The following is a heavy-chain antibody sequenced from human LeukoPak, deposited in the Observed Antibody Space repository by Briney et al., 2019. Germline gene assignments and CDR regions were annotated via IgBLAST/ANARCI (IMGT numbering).Heavy chain of an antibody. CDR3: ARGEGRYYDYVWGSYRYNWFDP. J-gene: IGHJ5*02. V-gene: IGHV1-69*05. CDR2: IIPIFGTA. CDR1: VGTFSSYA. Sequence: SVKVSCKAFVGTFSSYAISWVRQAPGQGLEWMGGIIPIFGTANYAQKFQGRVTITTDESTSTAYMELSSLRSEDTAVYYCARGEGRYYDYVWGSYRYNWFDPWGQGTLVTVSS. D-gene: IGHD3-16*02.